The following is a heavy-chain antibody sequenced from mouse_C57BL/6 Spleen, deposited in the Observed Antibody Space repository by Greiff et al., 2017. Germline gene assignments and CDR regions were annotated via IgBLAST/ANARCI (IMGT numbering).Heavy chain of an antibody. J-gene: IGHJ1*03. V-gene: IGHV1-62-2*01. CDR3: ARHEDYYAPSGYWYFDV. CDR1: GYTFTEYT. CDR2: FYPGSGSI. Sequence: QVQLQQSGAELVKPGASVKLSYKASGYTFTEYTIHWVKQRSGQGLEWIGWFYPGSGSIKYNEKFKDKATLTADKSSSTVYMELSRLTSEDSAVYFCARHEDYYAPSGYWYFDVWGTGTTVTVSS. D-gene: IGHD1-1*01.